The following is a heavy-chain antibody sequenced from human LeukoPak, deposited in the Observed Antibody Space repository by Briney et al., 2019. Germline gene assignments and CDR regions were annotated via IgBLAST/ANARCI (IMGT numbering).Heavy chain of an antibody. CDR1: GSTFSDHA. V-gene: IGHV3-49*03. Sequence: PGGPLRLSCAASGSTFSDHAMNWFRQTPGRGLEWVGFTRNQAYGGTTEYAASVKGRFTISRDNSKSIVYLQMNSLKVEDTGVYYCARAPTWGRGIRVTVSS. CDR2: TRNQAYGGTT. J-gene: IGHJ5*02. CDR3: ARAPT.